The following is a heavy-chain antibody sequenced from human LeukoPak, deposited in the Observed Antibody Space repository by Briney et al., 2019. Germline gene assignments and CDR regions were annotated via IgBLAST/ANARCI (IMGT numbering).Heavy chain of an antibody. V-gene: IGHV3-21*01. J-gene: IGHJ4*02. CDR2: ISSSSSYI. Sequence: PGGTLRLSCAASGFTFSSYSMNWVRQAPGKGLEWVSSISSSSSYIYYADSVKGRFTISRDNAKNSLYLQMNSLRAEDTAVYYCARDNTVTPGYWGQGTLVTVSS. D-gene: IGHD4-17*01. CDR1: GFTFSSYS. CDR3: ARDNTVTPGY.